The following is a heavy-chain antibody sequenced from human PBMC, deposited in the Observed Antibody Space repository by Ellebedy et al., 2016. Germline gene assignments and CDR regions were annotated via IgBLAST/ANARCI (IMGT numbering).Heavy chain of an antibody. CDR2: ISSSSSYI. D-gene: IGHD3-16*01. J-gene: IGHJ5*02. CDR3: ASSLGETTEGNWFNP. V-gene: IGHV3-21*01. CDR1: GFTFSSYS. Sequence: GESLKISXAASGFTFSSYSMNWVRQAPGKGLEWVSSISSSSSYIFYADSLKGRFTISRDTAKNSLYLQMNSLRAEDTAVYYCASSLGETTEGNWFNPWGQGTLVTVSS.